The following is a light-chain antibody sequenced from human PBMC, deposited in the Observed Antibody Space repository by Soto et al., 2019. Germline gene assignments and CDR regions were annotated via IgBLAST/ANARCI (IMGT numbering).Light chain of an antibody. Sequence: DIQMTQSSSSLSASVGDRVTITCRPSQTIGKYLNWYQQKPGQAPKLLIYTASTLPSGVPSRFSGSRPGTNFTLTISSLQPEDFATYYCQQSYNTPQTFGQGTKVDIK. CDR3: QQSYNTPQT. V-gene: IGKV1-39*01. J-gene: IGKJ1*01. CDR2: TAS. CDR1: QTIGKY.